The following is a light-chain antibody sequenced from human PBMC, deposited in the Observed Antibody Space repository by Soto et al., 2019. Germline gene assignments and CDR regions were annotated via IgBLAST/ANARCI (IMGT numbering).Light chain of an antibody. CDR1: QNMRTY. J-gene: IGKJ3*01. CDR3: QQYDDLPFT. CDR2: DAS. Sequence: DIPMTQSPSSLSASVGDRVTITCQASQNMRTYLNWYQQKPGQAPKLLIDDASNWGIGGPSRFSGSGSGTDFTFTISSRQPEDVATYYCQQYDDLPFTFGPGTKVDIK. V-gene: IGKV1-33*01.